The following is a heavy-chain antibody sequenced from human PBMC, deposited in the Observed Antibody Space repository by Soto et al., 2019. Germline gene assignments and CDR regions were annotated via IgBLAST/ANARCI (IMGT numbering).Heavy chain of an antibody. Sequence: SVKVFYRRYGCTFTASSLELVRQTRGQRLEWIGWIVFGSGNTNYAQKFQERVTITRDMSTSTAYMELSSLRSEDTAVYYCAAEMYILTRRGGMDVWGQGTTVTVSS. CDR1: GCTFTASS. D-gene: IGHD3-9*01. CDR2: IVFGSGNT. CDR3: AAEMYILTRRGGMDV. J-gene: IGHJ6*02. V-gene: IGHV1-58*01.